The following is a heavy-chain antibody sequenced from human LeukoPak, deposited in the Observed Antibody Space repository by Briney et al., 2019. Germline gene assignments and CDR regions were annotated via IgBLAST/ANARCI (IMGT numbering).Heavy chain of an antibody. J-gene: IGHJ4*02. CDR2: IYYSGST. V-gene: IGHV4-30-4*08. D-gene: IGHD4-23*01. CDR3: ARVTSGVTPDY. CDR1: GGSISSGDYY. Sequence: PSQTLSLTCTVSGGSISSGDYYWSWIRQPPGKGQEWIGYIYYSGSTYYNPSLKSRVTISVETSKNQFSLKLSSVTAADTAVYYCARVTSGVTPDYWGQRTLVTVSS.